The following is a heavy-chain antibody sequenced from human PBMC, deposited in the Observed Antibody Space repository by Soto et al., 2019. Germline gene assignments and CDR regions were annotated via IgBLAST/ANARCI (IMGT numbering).Heavy chain of an antibody. CDR1: GYTFTGYY. D-gene: IGHD6-6*01. CDR2: INPNSGGT. J-gene: IGHJ5*02. V-gene: IGHV1-2*04. CDR3: ARGYSSSTSRHNWFDP. Sequence: QVQLVQSGAEVKKPGASVKVSCKASGYTFTGYYMHWVRQAPGQGLEWMGWINPNSGGTNYAQKFQGWVTMTRDKSISTADKELSRLRSDDTAGYYCARGYSSSTSRHNWFDPWGQGTLVTVSS.